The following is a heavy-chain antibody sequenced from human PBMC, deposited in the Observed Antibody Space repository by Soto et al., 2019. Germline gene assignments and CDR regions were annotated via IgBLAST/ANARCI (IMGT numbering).Heavy chain of an antibody. CDR1: GFTFASHA. Sequence: GGSLRLSCAASGFTFASHAMNWVRQAPGKGLQWVSTITDSGGRTYYADSVKGRFTISRDNSKNTLSLQMNNLRAEDTVIYYCAKDLGSSSPNWFDPWGPGTLVTVSS. V-gene: IGHV3-23*01. CDR2: ITDSGGRT. D-gene: IGHD6-6*01. J-gene: IGHJ5*02. CDR3: AKDLGSSSPNWFDP.